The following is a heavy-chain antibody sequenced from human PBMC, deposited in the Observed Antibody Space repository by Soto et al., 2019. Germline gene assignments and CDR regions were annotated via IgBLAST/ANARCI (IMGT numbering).Heavy chain of an antibody. Sequence: QLQLQESGPGLVKPSETLSLTCTVSGGSISSSSYYWGWIRQPPGKGLDWIGSIYYSVSTYYNPSRKSRVTISVEKSKIQSSLKLSSVTAADTAVYYCAGQPEPLYYYDRSGYSDYWGQGTLVTVSS. CDR3: AGQPEPLYYYDRSGYSDY. CDR1: GGSISSSSYY. V-gene: IGHV4-39*01. J-gene: IGHJ4*02. CDR2: IYYSVST. D-gene: IGHD3-22*01.